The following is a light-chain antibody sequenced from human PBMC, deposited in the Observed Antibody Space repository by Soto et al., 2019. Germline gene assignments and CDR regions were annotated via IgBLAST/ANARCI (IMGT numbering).Light chain of an antibody. CDR1: SSDVGGYKF. Sequence: QSVLTQPASVSGSPGQSITISCTGTSSDVGGYKFVSWYQQHPGKAPKLKIYEINTRPSGVSNRFSGSKSGNTASLTISGLQAEDEADYYCSSYTSSTTLVFGTGTNVTV. CDR3: SSYTSSTTLV. CDR2: EIN. V-gene: IGLV2-14*01. J-gene: IGLJ1*01.